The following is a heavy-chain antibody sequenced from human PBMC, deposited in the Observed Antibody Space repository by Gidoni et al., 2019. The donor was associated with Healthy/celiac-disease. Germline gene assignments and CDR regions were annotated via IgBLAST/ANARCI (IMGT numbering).Heavy chain of an antibody. CDR3: ARGPTRYWGSYRYTFDY. Sequence: QVQLQPWGAGLLKPSETLSLSCAVYGGSFSGYSWSWIRQPPGKGLEWIGDSNHSGSTNYNPSLKSRVTISVDTSKNQFSLKLSSVTAADTAVYYCARGPTRYWGSYRYTFDYWGQGTLVTVSS. J-gene: IGHJ4*02. D-gene: IGHD3-16*02. V-gene: IGHV4-34*01. CDR2: SNHSGST. CDR1: GGSFSGYS.